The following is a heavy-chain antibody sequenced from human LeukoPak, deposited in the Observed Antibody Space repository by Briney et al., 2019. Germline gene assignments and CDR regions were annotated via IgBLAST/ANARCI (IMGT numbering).Heavy chain of an antibody. J-gene: IGHJ4*02. CDR1: GYTLTELS. Sequence: SVKXSCKVSGYTLTELSMHWVRQAPGKGLEWMGGFDPEDGETIYAQKFQGRVTMTEDTSTDTAYMELSSLRSEDTAVYYCATIPNYYGSGGYWGQGTLVTVSS. CDR2: FDPEDGET. V-gene: IGHV1-24*01. D-gene: IGHD3-10*01. CDR3: ATIPNYYGSGGY.